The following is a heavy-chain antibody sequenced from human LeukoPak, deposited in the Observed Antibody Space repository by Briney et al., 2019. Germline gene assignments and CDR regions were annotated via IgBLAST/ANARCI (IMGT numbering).Heavy chain of an antibody. CDR2: IYYSGST. CDR1: GGSISSYY. D-gene: IGHD6-13*01. V-gene: IGHV4-59*01. J-gene: IGHJ5*02. CDR3: ARVIFQQQLFIRGRWFDP. Sequence: PSETLSLTCTVSGGSISSYYWSWLRQPPGEGLEWIGYIYYSGSTNYNPSLKSRVTLSVDTSKNQCSLKLSSVTAADTAVYYCARVIFQQQLFIRGRWFDPWGQGTLVTVSS.